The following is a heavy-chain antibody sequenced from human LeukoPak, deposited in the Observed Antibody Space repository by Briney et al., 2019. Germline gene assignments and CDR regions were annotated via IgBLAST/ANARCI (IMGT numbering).Heavy chain of an antibody. CDR2: INSDGSST. D-gene: IGHD7-27*01. Sequence: GVPLRLSCTASGFPYKRYWAHGLRKAPEKGLLWFSRINSDGSSTYYADSVKGRFTISRDNAKNTLYLQMNSLRAEDTAVYYCARENGGLDYWGQGTLVTVSS. J-gene: IGHJ4*02. CDR1: GFPYKRYW. V-gene: IGHV3-74*01. CDR3: ARENGGLDY.